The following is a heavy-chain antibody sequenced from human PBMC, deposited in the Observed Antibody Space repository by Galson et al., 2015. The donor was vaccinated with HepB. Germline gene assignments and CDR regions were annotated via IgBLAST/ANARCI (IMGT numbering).Heavy chain of an antibody. CDR3: ARDAYYDFWSGYQQHGSIGFDY. D-gene: IGHD3-3*01. V-gene: IGHV3-21*01. J-gene: IGHJ4*02. CDR1: GFTFSSYS. CDR2: INSSSSYI. Sequence: SLRLSCAASGFTFSSYSMNWVRQAPGKGLEWVSSINSSSSYIYYADSVKGRFTISRDNAKNSLYLQMNSLRAEDTAVYYCARDAYYDFWSGYQQHGSIGFDYWGQGTLVTVSS.